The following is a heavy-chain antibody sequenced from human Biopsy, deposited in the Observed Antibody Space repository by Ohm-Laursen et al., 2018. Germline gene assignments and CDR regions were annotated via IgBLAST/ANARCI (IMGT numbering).Heavy chain of an antibody. CDR1: GYTLTELS. J-gene: IGHJ4*02. Sequence: SSVKVSCKVSGYTLTELSMHWVRRAPGKGLEWMGGFAPENGKTVYAQNFQARVSMTEDTSTDTAYMELRSLRSEDTAVYYCAADINVWNVNYWGQGTQVTVSS. V-gene: IGHV1-24*01. CDR3: AADINVWNVNY. D-gene: IGHD1-1*01. CDR2: FAPENGKT.